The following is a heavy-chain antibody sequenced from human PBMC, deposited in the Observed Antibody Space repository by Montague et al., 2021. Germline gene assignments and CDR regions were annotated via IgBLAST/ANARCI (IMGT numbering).Heavy chain of an antibody. CDR3: ARERDRYYYMDI. V-gene: IGHV4-38-2*02. CDR2: VSHGGRT. Sequence: SETLSLTCTVSRSLINSDYYWGWIRQPPGKGLGWMGSVSHGGRTYYNPSLKSRVTISVDTSNNHFSLKLSSVTAADTAMYYCARERDRYYYMDIWGQGTTITVSS. CDR1: RSLINSDYY. J-gene: IGHJ6*03.